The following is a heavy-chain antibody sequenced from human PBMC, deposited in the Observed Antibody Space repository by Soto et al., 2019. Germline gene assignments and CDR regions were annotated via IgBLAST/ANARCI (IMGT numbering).Heavy chain of an antibody. J-gene: IGHJ5*02. CDR3: AREANYYDSSGVFWFDP. CDR2: INPSGGST. V-gene: IGHV1-46*01. Sequence: QVQLVQSGAEVKKPGASVKVSCKASGYTFTSYYMHWVRQAPGQGLEWMGIINPSGGSTSYAQKFQGRVTRTRDTSKSTVYMELRSLRSEDTAVYYFAREANYYDSSGVFWFDPWGQGTLVTVSS. CDR1: GYTFTSYY. D-gene: IGHD3-22*01.